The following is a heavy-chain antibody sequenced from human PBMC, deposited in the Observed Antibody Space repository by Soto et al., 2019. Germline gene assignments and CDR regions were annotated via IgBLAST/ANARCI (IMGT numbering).Heavy chain of an antibody. CDR2: ITGSGSST. Sequence: GGSLRLSCAASGFAFRDFAMFWVRQAPGKGLAWVSAITGSGSSTYNADSGKGRFSISRDTNKSTMYLQMNSLRAEDTAVYYCAKGSVLLFWGVILYFCDWG. D-gene: IGHD2-8*02. CDR3: AKGSVLLFWGVILYFCD. V-gene: IGHV3-23*01. CDR1: GFAFRDFA. J-gene: IGHJ4*01.